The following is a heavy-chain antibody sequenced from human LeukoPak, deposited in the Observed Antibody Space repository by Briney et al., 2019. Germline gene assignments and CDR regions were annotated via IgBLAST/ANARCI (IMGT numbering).Heavy chain of an antibody. V-gene: IGHV3-11*04. CDR3: ATSLRYSTEYFQQ. Sequence: PGGSLRLSCAASGFSLSDYYISWIRQAPGKGLQWISYISSSGDDIHYADSVEGRFTISRDNAKNSVSLEMNSLRAEDTAVYYCATSLRYSTEYFQQWGQGTLVTVSS. D-gene: IGHD3-9*01. CDR2: ISSSGDDI. CDR1: GFSLSDYY. J-gene: IGHJ1*01.